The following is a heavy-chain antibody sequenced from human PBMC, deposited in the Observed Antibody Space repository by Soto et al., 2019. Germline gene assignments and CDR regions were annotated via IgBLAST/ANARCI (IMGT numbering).Heavy chain of an antibody. D-gene: IGHD5-12*01. CDR3: ARGSDYEAFDI. CDR2: IYYSGST. CDR1: GGSISSGGYY. V-gene: IGHV4-31*03. Sequence: QVQLQESGPGLVKPSQTLSLTCTVSGGSISSGGYYWSWIRQHPGKGLEWIGYIYYSGSTYYNPSLKCGVNISVDASKNQFSLKLRSVSAADTAVYYCARGSDYEAFDIWGQGTMVTVSA. J-gene: IGHJ3*02.